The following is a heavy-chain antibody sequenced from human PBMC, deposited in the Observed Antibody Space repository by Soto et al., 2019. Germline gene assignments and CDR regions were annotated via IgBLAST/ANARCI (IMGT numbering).Heavy chain of an antibody. CDR2: INHSGST. CDR1: GGSFSGYY. V-gene: IGHV4-34*01. CDR3: ARGRYCSSTSCYRIGGSWFDP. D-gene: IGHD2-2*02. Sequence: SETLSLTCAVYGGSFSGYYWSWIRQPPGKGLEWIGEINHSGSTNYNPSLKSRVTISVDTSKNQFSLKLSSVTAADTAVYYCARGRYCSSTSCYRIGGSWFDPWGQGTRVTVS. J-gene: IGHJ5*02.